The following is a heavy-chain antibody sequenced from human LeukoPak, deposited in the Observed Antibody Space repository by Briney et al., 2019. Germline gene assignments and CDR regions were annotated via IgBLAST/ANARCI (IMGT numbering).Heavy chain of an antibody. J-gene: IGHJ4*02. Sequence: SETLSLTCAVYGGSFSGYYWSWIRQPPGKGLEWIGEINHSGSTYYNPSLRSRVTISLDRSKKKFSLKLTSVTAADTAVYFCARGAEYYAIWRGYAGYSDYWGQGISVTVSS. CDR3: ARGAEYYAIWRGYAGYSDY. CDR1: GGSFSGYY. D-gene: IGHD3-3*01. V-gene: IGHV4-34*01. CDR2: INHSGST.